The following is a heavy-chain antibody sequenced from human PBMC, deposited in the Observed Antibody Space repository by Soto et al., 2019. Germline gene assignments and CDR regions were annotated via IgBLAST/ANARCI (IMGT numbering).Heavy chain of an antibody. D-gene: IGHD3-9*01. V-gene: IGHV3-33*01. CDR1: GFTFSSYG. J-gene: IGHJ6*03. Sequence: QVQLVESGGGVVQPGRSLRLSCAASGFTFSSYGMHWVRQAPGKGLEWVAVIWYDGSNKYYADSVKGRFTISRDNSKNTLYLQLNSLRAEDTAVYYCARELTALTYYLDVWGKGTTVTVSS. CDR3: ARELTALTYYLDV. CDR2: IWYDGSNK.